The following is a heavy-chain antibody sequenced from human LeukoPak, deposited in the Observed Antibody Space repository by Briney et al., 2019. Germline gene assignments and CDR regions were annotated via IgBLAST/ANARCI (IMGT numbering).Heavy chain of an antibody. J-gene: IGHJ4*02. CDR2: IGSNSIHI. Sequence: GGSLRLSCAVSGFSVSDFTMNWVRQAPGKGLEWVSSIGSNSIHIYYPDSVKGRFTISRDNAKNSLYLQMNSLRAVDTAVYYCARDGRGDYYGSGSYLPDYWGQGTLVTVSS. V-gene: IGHV3-21*01. D-gene: IGHD3-10*01. CDR3: ARDGRGDYYGSGSYLPDY. CDR1: GFSVSDFT.